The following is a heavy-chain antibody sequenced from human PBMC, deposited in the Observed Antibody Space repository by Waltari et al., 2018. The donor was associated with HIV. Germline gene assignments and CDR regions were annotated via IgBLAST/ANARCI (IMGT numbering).Heavy chain of an antibody. V-gene: IGHV4-61*01. Sequence: QVQLQESGPGLVKPSETLSLTCTVSGGSVSSGSYYLSWIRQPPGKGLEWIGYIYYSGSTNYNPSLKSRVTISVDTSKNQFSLKLSSVTAADTAVYYGARSYGDYPKFGYWGQGTLVTVSS. D-gene: IGHD4-17*01. CDR2: IYYSGST. CDR1: GGSVSSGSYY. CDR3: ARSYGDYPKFGY. J-gene: IGHJ4*02.